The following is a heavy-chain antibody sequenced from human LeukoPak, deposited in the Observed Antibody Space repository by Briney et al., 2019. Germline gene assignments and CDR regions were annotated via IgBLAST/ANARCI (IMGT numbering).Heavy chain of an antibody. CDR3: ARGPMVRGVIITWARFDP. CDR2: IYHSGST. J-gene: IGHJ5*02. Sequence: SETLSLTCTVSGGSISSGGYYWSWIRQPPGKGLEWIGYIYHSGSTYYNPSLKSRVTISVDRSKNQFSLKLSSVTAADTAVYYCARGPMVRGVIITWARFDPWGQGTLVTVSS. CDR1: GGSISSGGYY. D-gene: IGHD3-10*01. V-gene: IGHV4-30-2*01.